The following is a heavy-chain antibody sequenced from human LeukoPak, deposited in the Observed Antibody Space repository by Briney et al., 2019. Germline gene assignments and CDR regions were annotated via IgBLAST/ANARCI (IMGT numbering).Heavy chain of an antibody. CDR3: AKSPVAGTLGWFDL. CDR1: GYSFTSYW. V-gene: IGHV5-51*01. Sequence: GESLKISCKGSGYSFTSYWIAWVRQLPGKGLEWMGIIYPGDSDTRYSPSFQGQVTISADKSIGTAYLQWSSLKASDTAMYYCAKSPVAGTLGWFDLWGQGTLVTVSS. J-gene: IGHJ5*02. D-gene: IGHD6-19*01. CDR2: IYPGDSDT.